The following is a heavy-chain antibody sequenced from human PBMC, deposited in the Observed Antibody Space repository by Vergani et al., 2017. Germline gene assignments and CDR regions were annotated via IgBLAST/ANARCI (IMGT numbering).Heavy chain of an antibody. Sequence: QVQLVQSGAEVKKPGSSVKVSCKASVGTFSSYAISWVRQAPGQGLGLMGVIIPLFGTANYAQKFQGRVTITADESTSTAYMELSSLRSEDTAVYYCASSAQVEMATIAAVGAFEIWGQGTMVTVSS. CDR3: ASSAQVEMATIAAVGAFEI. D-gene: IGHD5-24*01. CDR1: VGTFSSYA. J-gene: IGHJ3*02. CDR2: IIPLFGTA. V-gene: IGHV1-69*01.